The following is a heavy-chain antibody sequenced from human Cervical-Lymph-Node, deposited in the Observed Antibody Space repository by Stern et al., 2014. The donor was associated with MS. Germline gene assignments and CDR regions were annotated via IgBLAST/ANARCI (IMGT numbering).Heavy chain of an antibody. CDR1: GYTFAGYH. CDR3: ARDRDFSSWGDFDY. CDR2: SLPKTGDP. J-gene: IGHJ4*02. Sequence: QVQLVESGAEVKTPGASVKVSCKASGYTFAGYHVQWVRQAPGQGLEWMGWSLPKTGDPNYAQKFQGRVTMTGDTSISTGYMELSGLTFDDTATYYCARDRDFSSWGDFDYWGQGTLVTVSP. D-gene: IGHD6-13*01. V-gene: IGHV1-2*02.